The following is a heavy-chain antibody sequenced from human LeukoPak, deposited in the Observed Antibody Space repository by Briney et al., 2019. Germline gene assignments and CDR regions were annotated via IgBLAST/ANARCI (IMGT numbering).Heavy chain of an antibody. J-gene: IGHJ4*02. CDR2: IYYSGST. CDR3: ARGLEYSSSEPHY. V-gene: IGHV4-59*01. Sequence: SETLSLTCTVSGGSISSYYWSWIQQPPGKGLEWIGYIYYSGSTNYNPSLKSRVTISVDTSKNQFSLKLSSVTAADTAVYYCARGLEYSSSEPHYWGQGTLVTVSS. D-gene: IGHD6-6*01. CDR1: GGSISSYY.